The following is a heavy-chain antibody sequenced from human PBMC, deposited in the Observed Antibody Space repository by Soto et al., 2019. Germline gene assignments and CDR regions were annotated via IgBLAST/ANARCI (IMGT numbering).Heavy chain of an antibody. CDR2: LIPMFGTA. D-gene: IGHD3-10*01. J-gene: IGHJ6*02. V-gene: IGHV1-69*01. Sequence: QVQLVQSGAEVKKPGSSVKVSCKASGGTFSSYVISWVRQAPGQGLGWMGGLIPMFGTANYAQKFQGRVTITADESTSTAYMELSSLRSEDTAVYYCARGGYGSGMGGKYYYYGMDVWGQGTTVTVSS. CDR3: ARGGYGSGMGGKYYYYGMDV. CDR1: GGTFSSYV.